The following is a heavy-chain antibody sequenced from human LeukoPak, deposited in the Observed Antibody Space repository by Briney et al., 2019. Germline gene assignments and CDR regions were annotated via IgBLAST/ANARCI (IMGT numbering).Heavy chain of an antibody. D-gene: IGHD6-19*01. V-gene: IGHV3-7*01. CDR3: ARYSSNHYYMDV. CDR1: GFTFSSYW. CDR2: IKLDGSEQ. Sequence: GGSLRLSCAASGFTFSSYWMTWVRQAPGKGLEWVANIKLDGSEQYYVDSVKGRFTVSRDNAKNSLYLQINSLRAEDTAVYYCARYSSNHYYMDVWGKGTTVTVSS. J-gene: IGHJ6*03.